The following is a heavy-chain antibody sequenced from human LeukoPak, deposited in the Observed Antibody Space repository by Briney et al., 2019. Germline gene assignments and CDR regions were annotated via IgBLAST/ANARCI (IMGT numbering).Heavy chain of an antibody. V-gene: IGHV4-39*07. CDR2: IYYSGST. CDR3: ARAVERLSYYFDY. D-gene: IGHD3-16*02. J-gene: IGHJ4*02. CDR1: GGSISSSSYY. Sequence: PSETLSLTCTVSGGSISSSSYYWGWIRQPPGKGLEWIGSIYYSGSTYYNPSLKSRVTISVDTSKNQFSLKLSSVTAADTAVYYCARAVERLSYYFDYWGQGTLVTVSS.